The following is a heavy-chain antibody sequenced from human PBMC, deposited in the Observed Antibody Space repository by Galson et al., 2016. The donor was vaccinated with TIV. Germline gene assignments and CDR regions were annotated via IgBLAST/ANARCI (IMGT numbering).Heavy chain of an antibody. J-gene: IGHJ3*02. V-gene: IGHV1-69*06. CDR2: INPIFHTA. CDR3: AREMYFYDSTAYYAFDI. CDR1: GDTFRNYA. Sequence: SVKVSCKASGDTFRNYAISWVRQAPGQGPEWMGRINPIFHTATYAQRLQGRVTIMADKSTSTTFMELSSLRSEDTAVYYCAREMYFYDSTAYYAFDIWGQGTRVTVSS. D-gene: IGHD3-22*01.